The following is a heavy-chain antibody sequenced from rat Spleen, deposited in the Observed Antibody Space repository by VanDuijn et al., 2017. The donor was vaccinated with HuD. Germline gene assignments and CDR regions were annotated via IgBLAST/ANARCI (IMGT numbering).Heavy chain of an antibody. V-gene: IGHV5-25*01. J-gene: IGHJ2*01. CDR3: ARHVYYGLCFDY. Sequence: EVQLVESGGGLVQPGRSLKLSCAASGFTFSNYDMAWVRQAPTKGLEWVASISTSGGSTYYRDSVKGRFTVSRDNAKSTLYLQMDSLRSEDTATYYCARHVYYGLCFDYWGQGVMVTVSS. D-gene: IGHD1-6*01. CDR2: ISTSGGST. CDR1: GFTFSNYD.